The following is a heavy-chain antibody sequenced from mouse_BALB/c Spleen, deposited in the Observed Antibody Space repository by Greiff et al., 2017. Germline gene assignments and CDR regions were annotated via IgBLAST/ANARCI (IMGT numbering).Heavy chain of an antibody. CDR2: IYPGDGDT. CDR3: ARLDYGSSYYYYAMDY. CDR1: GYTFTSYW. V-gene: IGHV1-87*01. D-gene: IGHD1-1*01. Sequence: ESGAELARPGASVKLSCKASGYTFTSYWMQWVKQRPGQGLEWIGAIYPGDGDTRYTQKFKGKATLTADKSSSTAYMQLSSLASEDSAVYYCARLDYGSSYYYYAMDYWGQGTSVTVSS. J-gene: IGHJ4*01.